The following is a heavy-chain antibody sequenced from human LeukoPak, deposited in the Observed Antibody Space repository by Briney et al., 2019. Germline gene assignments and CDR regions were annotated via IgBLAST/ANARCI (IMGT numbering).Heavy chain of an antibody. CDR3: ARHVLYSYGPQWWFDP. Sequence: GESLKISCRGSGYSFTSYWIVWVRQMPGKGLEWMGIIHPGDSDTRYSPSFEGQVTISADKSRSTAYLQWSRLKASDTAIYYCARHVLYSYGPQWWFDPWGQGTLVTVSS. J-gene: IGHJ5*02. CDR1: GYSFTSYW. CDR2: IHPGDSDT. D-gene: IGHD5-18*01. V-gene: IGHV5-51*01.